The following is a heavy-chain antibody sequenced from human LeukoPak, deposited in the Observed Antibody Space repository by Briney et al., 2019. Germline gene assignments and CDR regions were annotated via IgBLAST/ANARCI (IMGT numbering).Heavy chain of an antibody. J-gene: IGHJ4*02. CDR1: GFIFSDHY. CDR3: ATSRPYAACAY. CDR2: IRNKANSYTT. V-gene: IGHV3-72*01. Sequence: GGSLRLSCAASGFIFSDHYMDWVRQAPGKGLQWVGRIRNKANSYTTEYAASVKGRFTISRDDSKNSLYLQLNSLKTEDTAVYYCATSRPYAACAYWGQGTLVTVSS. D-gene: IGHD4-17*01.